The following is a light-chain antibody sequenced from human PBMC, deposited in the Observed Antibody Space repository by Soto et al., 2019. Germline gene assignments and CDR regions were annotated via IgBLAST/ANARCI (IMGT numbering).Light chain of an antibody. V-gene: IGKV1-5*03. Sequence: DIQMTQSPSTLSASVGDRVTITCRASQSISSWLAWYQQKPWKAPKLLIYKASSLESGVPSRVSGSGSGTEFTLTTSSLQPDDFATYYCQHKTFGQGTKVDI. CDR2: KAS. CDR3: QHKT. CDR1: QSISSW. J-gene: IGKJ1*01.